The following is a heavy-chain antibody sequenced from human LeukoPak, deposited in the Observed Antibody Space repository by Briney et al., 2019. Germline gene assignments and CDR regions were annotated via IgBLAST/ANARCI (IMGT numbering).Heavy chain of an antibody. CDR1: GGSISSGGYS. D-gene: IGHD4-17*01. J-gene: IGHJ4*02. Sequence: ASQTLSLTCAVSGGSISSGGYSWSWIRQPPGKGLEWIGYIYHSGSTYYNPSLKSRVTISVDMSKNQFSLKLTSVTAADTAVYYCARRGYGDQPFDYWGQGTLVTVSS. V-gene: IGHV4-30-2*01. CDR2: IYHSGST. CDR3: ARRGYGDQPFDY.